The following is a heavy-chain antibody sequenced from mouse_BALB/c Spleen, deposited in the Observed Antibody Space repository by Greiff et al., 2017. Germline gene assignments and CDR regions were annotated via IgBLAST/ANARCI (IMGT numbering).Heavy chain of an antibody. CDR1: GYAFTNYL. D-gene: IGHD2-13*01. Sequence: QVQLQQSGAELVRPGTSVKVSCKASGYAFTNYLIEWVKQRPGQGLEWIGVINPGSGGTNYNEKFKGKATLTADKSSSTAYMQLSSLTSDDSAVYFCARGDYGDADYWGQGTTLTVSS. V-gene: IGHV1-54*01. CDR2: INPGSGGT. CDR3: ARGDYGDADY. J-gene: IGHJ2*01.